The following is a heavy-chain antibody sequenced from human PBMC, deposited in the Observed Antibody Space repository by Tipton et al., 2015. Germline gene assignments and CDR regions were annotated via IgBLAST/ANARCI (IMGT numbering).Heavy chain of an antibody. J-gene: IGHJ4*02. D-gene: IGHD2-15*01. CDR3: ARRGRDLHYFDY. V-gene: IGHV3-21*01. CDR2: ISSSSTYI. Sequence: SLRLSCAASGFTFSNYAMNWVRQAPGKGLEWVSSISSSSTYIYYADSVKGRFTISRDNSKNTMDLQMYNLKAEDAAVYYCARRGRDLHYFDYWGRGAQVTVSS. CDR1: GFTFSNYA.